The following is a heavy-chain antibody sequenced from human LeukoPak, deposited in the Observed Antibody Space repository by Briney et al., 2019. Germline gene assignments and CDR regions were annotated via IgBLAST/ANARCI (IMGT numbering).Heavy chain of an antibody. V-gene: IGHV1-69*05. Sequence: SVKVSCKASGGTFSSYAISWVRQAPGQGLEWMGRIIPIFGTANYARKFQGRVTITTDESTSTAYMELSSLRSEDTAVYYCARDFVWFGESSPAAYWGQGTLITVSS. J-gene: IGHJ4*02. CDR1: GGTFSSYA. D-gene: IGHD3-10*01. CDR3: ARDFVWFGESSPAAY. CDR2: IIPIFGTA.